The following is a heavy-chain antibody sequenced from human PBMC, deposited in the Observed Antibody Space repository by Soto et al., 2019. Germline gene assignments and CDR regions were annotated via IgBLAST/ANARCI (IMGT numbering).Heavy chain of an antibody. CDR1: GFTFSSYE. CDR2: ISSSGSII. V-gene: IGHV3-48*03. D-gene: IGHD3-22*01. Sequence: GGSLRLSCAASGFTFSSYEMNWVRQAPGKGLEWVSYISSSGSIIYYADSVKGRFTISRDNAKNSLYLQMNSLRAEDTAVYYCAREAYDYYESSGYYLFDYWGQGTLVTV. CDR3: AREAYDYYESSGYYLFDY. J-gene: IGHJ4*02.